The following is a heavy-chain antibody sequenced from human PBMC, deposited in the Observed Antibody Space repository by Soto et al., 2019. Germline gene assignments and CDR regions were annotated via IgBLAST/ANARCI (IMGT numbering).Heavy chain of an antibody. Sequence: QVQLQQWGAGLLKPSETLSLTCAVYGGSFSGYYWSWIRQPPGKGLEWIGEINHSGSTNYNPSLKSRVTISVDTSKNQFSLKLSSVTAADTAVYYCARVRVGVDHTTLDYWGQGTLVTVSS. D-gene: IGHD2-15*01. CDR1: GGSFSGYY. J-gene: IGHJ4*02. CDR3: ARVRVGVDHTTLDY. CDR2: INHSGST. V-gene: IGHV4-34*01.